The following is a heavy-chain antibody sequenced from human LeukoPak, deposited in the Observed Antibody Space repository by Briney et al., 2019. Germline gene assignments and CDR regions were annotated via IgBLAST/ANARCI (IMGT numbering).Heavy chain of an antibody. CDR3: ARRAVVTGLTVLFDY. V-gene: IGHV3-30-3*01. J-gene: IGHJ4*02. D-gene: IGHD2-21*02. CDR2: ISYDGSNT. CDR1: GFTFSNYA. Sequence: GGSLRLSCTASGFTFSNYAFHWVRQAPGKGLEWVALISYDGSNTYSADSVKGRFTISRDHSKNTLFLQMNSLRPEDTAVYFCARRAVVTGLTVLFDYWGQGSLVIVSS.